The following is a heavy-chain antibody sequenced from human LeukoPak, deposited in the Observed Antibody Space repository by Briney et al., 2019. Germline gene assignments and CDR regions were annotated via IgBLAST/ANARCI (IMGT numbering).Heavy chain of an antibody. V-gene: IGHV3-74*01. CDR2: IHGDGRTT. CDR1: GHTFSSYW. Sequence: GGSLRLSCAASGHTFSSYWMHWARQVPGKGLVWVSRIHGDGRTTTYADSVKGRFTISRDNAKNTLYLQMNSLRAEDTAVYYCTRHNGEFSHTALDSWGQGTLVTVSS. CDR3: TRHNGEFSHTALDS. J-gene: IGHJ4*02. D-gene: IGHD2-8*01.